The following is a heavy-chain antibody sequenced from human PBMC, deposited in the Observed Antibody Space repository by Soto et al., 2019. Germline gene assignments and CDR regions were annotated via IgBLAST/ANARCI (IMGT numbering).Heavy chain of an antibody. D-gene: IGHD2-8*01. Sequence: SSETLSLTCTVSGDSIRSSSHYWAWNRQPPGKGLEWIGGFYYSGSPYYNPSLKSRVTMSVDTSKNQFSLNLNSVTAADTAVYYCARNGDCTRPGCIVGWFDPWGPGTLVTVAS. CDR1: GDSIRSSSHY. V-gene: IGHV4-39*01. CDR3: ARNGDCTRPGCIVGWFDP. J-gene: IGHJ5*02. CDR2: FYYSGSP.